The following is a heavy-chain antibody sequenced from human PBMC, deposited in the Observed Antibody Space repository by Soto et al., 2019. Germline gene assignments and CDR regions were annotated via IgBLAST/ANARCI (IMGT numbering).Heavy chain of an antibody. Sequence: QVQLVQSGAEVKKPGSSVKVSCKASGGTFSSYTISWVRQAPGQGLEWMGRIIPILGIANYAQKFQGRVTITADKSTSTAYMGLSSLRSEDTAVYYCARASAVVVPAANDAFDIWGQGTMVTVSS. D-gene: IGHD2-2*01. J-gene: IGHJ3*02. CDR1: GGTFSSYT. CDR3: ARASAVVVPAANDAFDI. V-gene: IGHV1-69*02. CDR2: IIPILGIA.